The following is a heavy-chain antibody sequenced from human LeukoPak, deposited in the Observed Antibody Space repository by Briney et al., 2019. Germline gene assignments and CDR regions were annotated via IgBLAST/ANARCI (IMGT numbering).Heavy chain of an antibody. CDR3: VTAYGSGSYLRYYYYGMDV. Sequence: GSLRLSCAASGFTFSSYWMHWVRQAPGKGLVWVSRINSDGSSTYYADSVKGRFTISRDNSKNTLYLQMSSLRAEDTAVYYCVTAYGSGSYLRYYYYGMDVWGQGTTVTVSS. CDR2: INSDGSST. V-gene: IGHV3-74*01. D-gene: IGHD3-10*01. CDR1: GFTFSSYW. J-gene: IGHJ6*02.